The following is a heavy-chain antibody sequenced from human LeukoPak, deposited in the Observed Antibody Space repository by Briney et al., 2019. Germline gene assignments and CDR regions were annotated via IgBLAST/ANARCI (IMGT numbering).Heavy chain of an antibody. Sequence: PGGSLRLSRAASGFTFSDYNMRWIRQAPGKGLEWVSSISRSGSTKYYADSVKGRFTISRDNAKNSLLLQMNSLRAEDTAVYYCARNRKAAYWGQGTLVTVSS. CDR3: ARNRKAAY. CDR2: ISRSGSTK. CDR1: GFTFSDYN. V-gene: IGHV3-11*04. D-gene: IGHD2-15*01. J-gene: IGHJ4*02.